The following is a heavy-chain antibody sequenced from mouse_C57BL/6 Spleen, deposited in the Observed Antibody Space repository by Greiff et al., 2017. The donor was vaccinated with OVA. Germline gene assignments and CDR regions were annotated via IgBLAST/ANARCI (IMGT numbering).Heavy chain of an antibody. Sequence: DVKLQESGPGLVKPSQSLSLTCSVTGYSITSGYYWNWIRQFPGNKLEWMGYISYDGSNNYNPSLKNRISITRDTSKNQFFLKLNSVTTEDTATYYCAREEGYDYYAMDYWGQGTSVTVSS. V-gene: IGHV3-6*01. J-gene: IGHJ4*01. CDR1: GYSITSGYY. CDR2: ISYDGSN. CDR3: AREEGYDYYAMDY.